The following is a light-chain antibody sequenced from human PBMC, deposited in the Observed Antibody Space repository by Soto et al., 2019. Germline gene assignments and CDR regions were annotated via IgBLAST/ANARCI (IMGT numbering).Light chain of an antibody. V-gene: IGLV2-14*01. J-gene: IGLJ1*01. CDR2: DVS. Sequence: QSVLTQPAYVSGSAGQAIPISCTGTSSVVGGYNCVSWYQQHPGKAPKLMIYDVSNRPSGVSNRFSGSKSGNTASLTISGLQAEDEADYYCSSYTSSSTYVFGTGTKVTVL. CDR3: SSYTSSSTYV. CDR1: SSVVGGYNC.